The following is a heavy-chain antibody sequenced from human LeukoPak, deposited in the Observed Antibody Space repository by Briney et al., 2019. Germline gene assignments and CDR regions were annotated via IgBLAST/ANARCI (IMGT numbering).Heavy chain of an antibody. V-gene: IGHV3-21*01. CDR2: ISSSSSYI. J-gene: IGHJ4*02. D-gene: IGHD2-2*03. CDR1: GFTFSSYS. CDR3: ARVDMGLLGY. Sequence: GGSLRLSCAASGFTFSSYSMNWVRQAPGKGLEWVSSISSSSSYIYYADSVKGLFTISRDNAKNSLYLQMNSLRAEDTAVYYCARVDMGLLGYWGQGTLVTVSS.